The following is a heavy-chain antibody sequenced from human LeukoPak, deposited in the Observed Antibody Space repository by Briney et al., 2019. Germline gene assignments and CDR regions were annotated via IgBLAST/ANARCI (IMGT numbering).Heavy chain of an antibody. CDR1: GFTFSSYS. CDR2: ISRSSSYI. Sequence: KPGGSLGLSCAASGFTFSSYSMNWVRQAPGKGLEWVSYISRSSSYIYYADSVKGRFTISRDNAKNSLYLQMNSLRAEDTAVYYCARERSGWYSGDDAFDIWGQGTMVTVSS. D-gene: IGHD6-19*01. CDR3: ARERSGWYSGDDAFDI. V-gene: IGHV3-21*01. J-gene: IGHJ3*02.